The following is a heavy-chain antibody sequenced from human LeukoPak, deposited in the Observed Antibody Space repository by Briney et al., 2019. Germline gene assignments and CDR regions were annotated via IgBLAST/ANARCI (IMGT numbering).Heavy chain of an antibody. CDR2: IYSGGST. Sequence: PGGSLSPSCAASGFTVSSNYMSWVRQAPGKGLEWVSVIYSGGSTYYADSVKGRFTISRDNSKNTLYLQMNSLRAEDTAVYYCARRGYGDYAPFDYWGQGTLVTVSS. V-gene: IGHV3-53*01. D-gene: IGHD4-17*01. CDR3: ARRGYGDYAPFDY. CDR1: GFTVSSNY. J-gene: IGHJ4*02.